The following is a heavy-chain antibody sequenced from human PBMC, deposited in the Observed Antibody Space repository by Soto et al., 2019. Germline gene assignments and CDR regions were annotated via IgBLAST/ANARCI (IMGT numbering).Heavy chain of an antibody. V-gene: IGHV3-30*18. D-gene: IGHD1-26*01. Sequence: GGSLRLSCAASGFTFSSYGMHWVRQAPGKGLEWVAVISYDGSNKYYADSVKGRFTISRDNSKNTLYLQMNSLRAEDTAVYYCAKARSPYSGSLFDDWAQGTLVTVSS. CDR2: ISYDGSNK. CDR1: GFTFSSYG. CDR3: AKARSPYSGSLFDD. J-gene: IGHJ4*02.